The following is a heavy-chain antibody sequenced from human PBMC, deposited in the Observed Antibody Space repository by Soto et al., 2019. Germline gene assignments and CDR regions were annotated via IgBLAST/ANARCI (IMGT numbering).Heavy chain of an antibody. J-gene: IGHJ4*02. D-gene: IGHD2-21*02. CDR3: ARVNVTHDL. CDR1: GGFIRGSDYY. CDR2: IYYSGIS. Sequence: PSETLSLTCTFSGGFIRGSDYYWGWICQAPGKGLEWIGNIYYSGISYSYPSLKGRVTLSVDTSKNQFSMRLSSVTAADTAVYYCARVNVTHDLWGLGTLVTVSS. V-gene: IGHV4-39*01.